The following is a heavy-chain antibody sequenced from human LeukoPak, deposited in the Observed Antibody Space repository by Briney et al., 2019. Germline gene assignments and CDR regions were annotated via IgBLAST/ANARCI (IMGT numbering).Heavy chain of an antibody. V-gene: IGHV3-23*01. CDR2: ISGSGGST. J-gene: IGHJ3*02. Sequence: GGSLRLSCAASGFTFSSYAMSWVRQAPGKGLEWISAISGSGGSTYYADSVKGRFTISRDNSKNTLYLQMNSLRAEDTAVYYCASSWGLLWFGELSGAFDIWGQGTMVTVSS. D-gene: IGHD3-10*01. CDR1: GFTFSSYA. CDR3: ASSWGLLWFGELSGAFDI.